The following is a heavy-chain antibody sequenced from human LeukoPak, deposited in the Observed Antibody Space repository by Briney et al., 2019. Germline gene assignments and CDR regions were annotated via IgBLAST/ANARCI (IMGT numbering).Heavy chain of an antibody. V-gene: IGHV1-2*02. CDR3: AREEEGYCSSTSCFP. CDR1: GYTFTGYY. Sequence: ASVKVSCKASGYTFTGYYMHWVRQAPGQGLEWMGWINPNSGGTNYAQKFQGRVTMTRDTSISTAYMELSRLRSDDTAVYYCAREEEGYCSSTSCFPWGQGTLVTVSS. CDR2: INPNSGGT. J-gene: IGHJ5*02. D-gene: IGHD2-2*01.